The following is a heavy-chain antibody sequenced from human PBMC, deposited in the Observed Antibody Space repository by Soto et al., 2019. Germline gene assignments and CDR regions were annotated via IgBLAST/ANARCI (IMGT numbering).Heavy chain of an antibody. D-gene: IGHD4-17*01. J-gene: IGHJ4*02. Sequence: ETLSLTCTVSGGSISSYYWSWIRQPPGKGLEWIGYIYYSGSTNYNPSLKSRVTISVDTSKNQFSLKLSSVTAADTAVYYCARIEMTTVTRIFDYWGQGTLVTVSS. CDR2: IYYSGST. CDR1: GGSISSYY. CDR3: ARIEMTTVTRIFDY. V-gene: IGHV4-59*08.